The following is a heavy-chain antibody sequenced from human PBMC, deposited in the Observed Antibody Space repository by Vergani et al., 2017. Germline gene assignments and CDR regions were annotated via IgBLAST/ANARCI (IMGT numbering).Heavy chain of an antibody. D-gene: IGHD2-15*01. V-gene: IGHV4-39*01. J-gene: IGHJ3*02. CDR2: IYYSGST. CDR3: ARPIYCSGGSCYPVGAFDI. Sequence: QLQLQESGPGLVKPSETLSLTCTVSGGSISSSSYYWGWIRQPPGKGLEWIGSIYYSGSTYYNPSLKSRVTISVDTSKNQFSLKLSSVNAADTAVYYCARPIYCSGGSCYPVGAFDIWGQGTMVTVSS. CDR1: GGSISSSSYY.